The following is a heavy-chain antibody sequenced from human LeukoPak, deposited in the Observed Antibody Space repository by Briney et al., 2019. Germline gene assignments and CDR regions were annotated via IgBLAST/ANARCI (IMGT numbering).Heavy chain of an antibody. J-gene: IGHJ4*02. CDR2: INAGNGNT. CDR1: GYTFTSYA. Sequence: ASVKVSCKASGYTFTSYAMHWVRQAPGQRLEWMGWINAGNGNTKYSQEFQGRVTITRDTSASTAYMELSSLRSEDMAVYYCARDWGDGVGATYYFDYWGQGTLVTVSS. V-gene: IGHV1-3*03. CDR3: ARDWGDGVGATYYFDY. D-gene: IGHD1-26*01.